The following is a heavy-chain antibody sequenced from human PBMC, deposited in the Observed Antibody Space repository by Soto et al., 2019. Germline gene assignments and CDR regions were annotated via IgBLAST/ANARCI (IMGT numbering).Heavy chain of an antibody. Sequence: GGSLRLSCAASGFSISPYAMSWVRQAPGKGLEWVSVVSGSDGSTYYADSVKGRFTISRDNSKNTLYLLMDSLTAEDTAVYFCAKSAGYQSLVVSNTWGQGTLVTVSS. V-gene: IGHV3-23*01. D-gene: IGHD6-25*01. CDR3: AKSAGYQSLVVSNT. CDR1: GFSISPYA. J-gene: IGHJ5*02. CDR2: VSGSDGST.